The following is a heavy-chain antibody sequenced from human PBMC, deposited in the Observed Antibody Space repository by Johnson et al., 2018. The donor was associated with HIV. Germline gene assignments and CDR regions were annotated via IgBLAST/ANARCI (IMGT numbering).Heavy chain of an antibody. V-gene: IGHV3-11*04. D-gene: IGHD6-13*01. Sequence: QVQLVESGGGLVKPGGSLRLSCAASGFTFSNYYMSWIRQAPGKGLEWVSYISSSGSTTYYADAVKGRFTISRDNAKNTLFLQMNSLRAEDTAVYFCAETGGAGGLKDAFDIWGQGTMVTVSS. CDR3: AETGGAGGLKDAFDI. CDR2: ISSSGSTT. CDR1: GFTFSNYY. J-gene: IGHJ3*02.